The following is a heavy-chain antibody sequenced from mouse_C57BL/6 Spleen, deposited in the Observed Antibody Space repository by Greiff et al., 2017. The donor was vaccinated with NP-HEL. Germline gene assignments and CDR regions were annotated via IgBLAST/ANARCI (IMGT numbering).Heavy chain of an antibody. CDR1: GYTFTDYY. Sequence: EVQLQQSGPVLVKPGASVKMSCKASGYTFTDYYMNWVKQSHGKSLEWIGVINPYNGGTSYNQKFKGKATLTVDKSSSTAYMELNSLTSEDSAVYDCTSYYGSRFDYWGQGTTLTVSS. J-gene: IGHJ2*01. V-gene: IGHV1-19*01. D-gene: IGHD1-1*01. CDR2: INPYNGGT. CDR3: TSYYGSRFDY.